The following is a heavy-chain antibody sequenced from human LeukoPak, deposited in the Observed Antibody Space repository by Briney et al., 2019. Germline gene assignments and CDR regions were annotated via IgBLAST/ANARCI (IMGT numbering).Heavy chain of an antibody. CDR3: AREGGYCTNGVCYYYFDY. CDR2: ISAYNGNT. V-gene: IGHV1-18*01. CDR1: GYTFTSYG. D-gene: IGHD2-8*01. Sequence: GASVKVSCKASGYTFTSYGISWVRQAPGQGLEWMGWISAYNGNTNYAQKLQGRVTMTTDTSTSTAYMELWSLRSDDTAVYYCAREGGYCTNGVCYYYFDYWGQGTLVTVSS. J-gene: IGHJ4*02.